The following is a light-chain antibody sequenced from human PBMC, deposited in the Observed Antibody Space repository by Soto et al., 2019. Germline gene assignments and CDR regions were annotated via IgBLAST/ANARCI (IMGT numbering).Light chain of an antibody. CDR1: QGISSY. J-gene: IGKJ2*01. CDR3: QQYYSYPLYT. Sequence: AIRMTQSPSSLSASTGDRVTITCRASQGISSYLAWYQQKPGKAPKLLIYAASTLQSGVPSRFSGSGSGTEFTLTISCLQAEDFASSYCQQYYSYPLYTFGQGTKLEIK. V-gene: IGKV1-8*01. CDR2: AAS.